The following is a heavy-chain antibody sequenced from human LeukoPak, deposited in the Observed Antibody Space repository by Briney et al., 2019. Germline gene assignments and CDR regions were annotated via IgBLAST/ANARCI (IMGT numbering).Heavy chain of an antibody. CDR3: AKWGIPVLVDDYYGMDV. D-gene: IGHD6-19*01. CDR2: ISGSGST. J-gene: IGHJ6*02. Sequence: ETLSLTCTVSGGSISGYYWSWIRQAPGKGLEWVSAISGSGSTYYADSVKGRFTISRDNSKNTLYLQMNSLRAEDTAVYYCAKWGIPVLVDDYYGMDVWGQGTTVTVSS. CDR1: GGSISGYY. V-gene: IGHV3-23*01.